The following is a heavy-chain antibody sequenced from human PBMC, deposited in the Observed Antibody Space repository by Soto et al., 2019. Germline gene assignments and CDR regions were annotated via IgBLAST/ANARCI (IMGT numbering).Heavy chain of an antibody. Sequence: QVQLVQSEGGVVQPGRSLRLSCVMSGISFRNSGMHWVRQAPGKGLEWVSMIWSDGSSKFYADSVQGRFTISRDNSMDTLYLQMTSLRPEDTAIYYCARDKGVTSRDYWGEGTLVTVSS. V-gene: IGHV3-33*01. D-gene: IGHD2-2*01. CDR1: GISFRNSG. CDR2: IWSDGSSK. J-gene: IGHJ4*02. CDR3: ARDKGVTSRDY.